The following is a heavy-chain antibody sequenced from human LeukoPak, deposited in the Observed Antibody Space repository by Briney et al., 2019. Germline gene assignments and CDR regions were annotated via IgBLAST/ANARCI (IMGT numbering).Heavy chain of an antibody. Sequence: PSETLSLTCGVSGGSITKSNWWGWVRQPPGKGLEWIGEIYHSGTTSYNPSLRSRVAISVDKSKNQFSLKLNSVTAADTAVYYCAQGRGDYPPWYFDYWGQGTLVTVSS. V-gene: IGHV4-4*02. CDR2: IYHSGTT. J-gene: IGHJ4*02. D-gene: IGHD4-17*01. CDR3: AQGRGDYPPWYFDY. CDR1: GGSITKSNW.